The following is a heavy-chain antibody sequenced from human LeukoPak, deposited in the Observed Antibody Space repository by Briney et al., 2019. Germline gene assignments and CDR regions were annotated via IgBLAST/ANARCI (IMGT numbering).Heavy chain of an antibody. V-gene: IGHV3-30*03. CDR2: ISYDGSNK. D-gene: IGHD4-17*01. J-gene: IGHJ5*02. Sequence: GGSLRLSCAASGFTFSSYGMHWVRQAPGKGLEWVAVISYDGSNKYYADSVKGRFTISRDNSKNTLYLQMNSLRAEDTAVYYCAIGTEATVTSPFDPWGQGTLVTVSS. CDR1: GFTFSSYG. CDR3: AIGTEATVTSPFDP.